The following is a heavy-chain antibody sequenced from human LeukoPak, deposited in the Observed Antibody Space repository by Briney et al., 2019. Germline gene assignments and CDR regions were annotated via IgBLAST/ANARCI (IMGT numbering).Heavy chain of an antibody. D-gene: IGHD3-10*01. CDR2: TNPSTGGT. V-gene: IGHV1-2*02. CDR3: ARGGAFCSITACHEFDH. J-gene: IGHJ4*02. CDR1: GYTFTGSY. Sequence: ASVKVSCKTSGYTFTGSYLHWVRQVPGQGLEWMGWTNPSTGGTKSAQQFEGRVTMTRDTSNTTGYLELRSLRLDDTATYYCARGGAFCSITACHEFDHWGQGTLVIVSS.